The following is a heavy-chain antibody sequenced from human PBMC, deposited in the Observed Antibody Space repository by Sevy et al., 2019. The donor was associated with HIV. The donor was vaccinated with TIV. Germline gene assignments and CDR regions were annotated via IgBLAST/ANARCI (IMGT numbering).Heavy chain of an antibody. CDR3: ARPYGSGSWEAFDI. J-gene: IGHJ3*02. CDR2: ISSSSNYI. Sequence: GGSLRLSCAASGFTFSTYTMNWVRQAPGKGLEWVSSISSSSNYIYYADSLKGRFTISRDNAKNSGYLQMNSLSAEDTAVYYCARPYGSGSWEAFDIWGQGTMVTVSS. V-gene: IGHV3-21*01. CDR1: GFTFSTYT. D-gene: IGHD3-10*01.